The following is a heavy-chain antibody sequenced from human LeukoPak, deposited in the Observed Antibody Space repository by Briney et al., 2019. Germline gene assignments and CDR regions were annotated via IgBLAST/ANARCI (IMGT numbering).Heavy chain of an antibody. D-gene: IGHD2-2*01. V-gene: IGHV1-2*02. Sequence: ASVKVSCKASGYTFTDYYVYWVRQAPGQGLEWMGWINPNSGGTNYAQKFQGRVTMTRDASISTAYMELSRLRSDDTAVYYCARLYCSSTSCYLESHFDYWGQGTLVTVSS. CDR3: ARLYCSSTSCYLESHFDY. CDR1: GYTFTDYY. J-gene: IGHJ4*02. CDR2: INPNSGGT.